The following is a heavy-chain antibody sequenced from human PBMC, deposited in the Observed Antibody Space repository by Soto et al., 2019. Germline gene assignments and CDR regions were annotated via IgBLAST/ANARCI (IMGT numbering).Heavy chain of an antibody. D-gene: IGHD2-21*02. V-gene: IGHV4-59*01. CDR1: GDSISSYY. CDR2: IYYSGST. CDR3: ARGYCGGDCYRKTYYFDY. Sequence: SSETLSLTCTVSGDSISSYYWSWIRQPPGKGLEWIGYIYYSGSTNYNPSLKSRVTISVDTSKNQFSLKLSSVTAADTAVYYCARGYCGGDCYRKTYYFDYWGQGTLVTVSS. J-gene: IGHJ4*02.